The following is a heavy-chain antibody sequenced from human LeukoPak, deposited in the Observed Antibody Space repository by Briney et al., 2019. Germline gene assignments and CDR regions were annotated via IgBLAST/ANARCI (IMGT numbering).Heavy chain of an antibody. CDR3: AKQLGYCSDGSCYFPY. CDR1: GFTFSSHA. Sequence: PGGSLRLSCAASGFTFSSHAMHWVRQAPGKGLEWVALISYDGSNKHYADSVQGRFTISRDNSKSTLCLQMNSLRAEDTAVYYCAKQLGYCSDGSCYFPYWGQGTLVTVSS. CDR2: ISYDGSNK. V-gene: IGHV3-30-3*02. J-gene: IGHJ4*02. D-gene: IGHD2-15*01.